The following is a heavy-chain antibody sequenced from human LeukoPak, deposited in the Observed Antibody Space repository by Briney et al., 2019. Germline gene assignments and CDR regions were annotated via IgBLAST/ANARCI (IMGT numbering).Heavy chain of an antibody. CDR3: ARPKRDDVGNSFYYYGMDV. D-gene: IGHD4-23*01. Sequence: SETLSLTCTVSGGSMSPYYWNWIRQPPGKGLEWIGYIYYSGSANYNPSLKSRVTISIDTSKNQLSLKLSSVIAADTAVYYCARPKRDDVGNSFYYYGMDVWGQGTTVTVSS. CDR1: GGSMSPYY. J-gene: IGHJ6*02. CDR2: IYYSGSA. V-gene: IGHV4-59*01.